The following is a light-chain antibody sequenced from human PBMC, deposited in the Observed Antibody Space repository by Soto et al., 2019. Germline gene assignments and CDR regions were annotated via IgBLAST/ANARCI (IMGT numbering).Light chain of an antibody. Sequence: QSALTQPRSVSGSPGQSVTISCTGTSSDVGAYNYVSWYQQHPGKAPKIIIYDVSKRPSGVPDRFSGSKSGNTASLTISGLQAEDEADYYCCSYAGSYTFLFGTGTKLTVL. CDR3: CSYAGSYTFL. V-gene: IGLV2-11*01. CDR1: SSDVGAYNY. CDR2: DVS. J-gene: IGLJ1*01.